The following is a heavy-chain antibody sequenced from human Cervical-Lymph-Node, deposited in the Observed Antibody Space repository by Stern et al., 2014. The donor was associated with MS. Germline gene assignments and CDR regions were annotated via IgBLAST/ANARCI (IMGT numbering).Heavy chain of an antibody. V-gene: IGHV3-9*01. Sequence: MQLVQSGGGLVQPGRSLRLSCAASGFTFDDYAMHWVRQAPGKGLEWVSGISWNSGSIGYADSVKGRFTISRDNAKNSLYLQMNSLRAEDTALYYCAKDIRDILTLAIDYWGQGTLVTVSS. J-gene: IGHJ4*02. CDR3: AKDIRDILTLAIDY. CDR1: GFTFDDYA. CDR2: ISWNSGSI. D-gene: IGHD3-9*01.